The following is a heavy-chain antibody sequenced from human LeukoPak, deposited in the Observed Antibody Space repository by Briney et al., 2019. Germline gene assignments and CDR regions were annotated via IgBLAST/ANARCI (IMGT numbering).Heavy chain of an antibody. CDR2: IYHSGST. CDR3: ARESSGWYSPAFAY. J-gene: IGHJ4*02. V-gene: IGHV4-38-2*02. Sequence: SETLSLTCTVSGYSISSGYYWGWIRQPPGKGLEWIGSIYHSGSTYYNPSLKSRVTISVDTSKNQFSLKLSCVTAGDTAVYYCARESSGWYSPAFAYWGQGTLVTVPS. CDR1: GYSISSGYY. D-gene: IGHD6-19*01.